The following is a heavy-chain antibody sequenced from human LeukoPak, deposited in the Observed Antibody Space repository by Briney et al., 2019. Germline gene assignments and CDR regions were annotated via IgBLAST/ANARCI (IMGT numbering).Heavy chain of an antibody. V-gene: IGHV4-61*02. CDR1: GGSISSDRFY. CDR2: IKSSNT. CDR3: ARVPDWTYVPDY. Sequence: SETLSLTCAVSGGSISSDRFYWTWVRQPAGKGLEWIGRIKSSNTNYSPSLKSRVSISLDTSTNQFSLKLSSLTAADTAVYYCARVPDWTYVPDYWGQGTLVTVSS. D-gene: IGHD3-16*01. J-gene: IGHJ4*02.